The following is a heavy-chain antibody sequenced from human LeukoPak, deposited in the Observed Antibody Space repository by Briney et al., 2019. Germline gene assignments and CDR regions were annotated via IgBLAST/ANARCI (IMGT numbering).Heavy chain of an antibody. CDR3: AREAMVRGVITFFDY. CDR1: GFTFSSYA. CDR2: ISYDGSNK. Sequence: PGRSLRLSCAASGFTFSSYAMHWVRQAPGKGLEWVAVISYDGSNKYYADSVRGRSTISRDNSKNTLYLQMNSLRAEDTAVYYCAREAMVRGVITFFDYWGQGTLVTVSS. V-gene: IGHV3-30*04. J-gene: IGHJ4*02. D-gene: IGHD3-10*01.